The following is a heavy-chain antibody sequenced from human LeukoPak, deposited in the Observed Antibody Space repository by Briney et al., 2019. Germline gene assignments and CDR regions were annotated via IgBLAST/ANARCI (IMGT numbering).Heavy chain of an antibody. Sequence: SETLSLTCTVSGGSISSGGYYWSWIRQPPGKGLEWIGYIYHSGSTYYNPSLKSRVTISVDRSKNQFSLRLSSVTAADTAVYYCARAEQLVLAVFYWGQGTLVTVSS. CDR2: IYHSGST. J-gene: IGHJ4*02. CDR1: GGSISSGGYY. CDR3: ARAEQLVLAVFY. D-gene: IGHD6-13*01. V-gene: IGHV4-30-2*01.